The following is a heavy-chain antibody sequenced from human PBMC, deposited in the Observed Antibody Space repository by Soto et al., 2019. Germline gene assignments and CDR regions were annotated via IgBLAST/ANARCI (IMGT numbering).Heavy chain of an antibody. D-gene: IGHD3-22*01. CDR3: ARDSRPNYYDSSGYYP. CDR1: GGSVSSGSYY. CDR2: IYYSGST. J-gene: IGHJ5*02. Sequence: SETLSLTCTVSGGSVSSGSYYWSWIRQPPGKGLEWIGYIYYSGSTNYNPPLKSRVTISVDTSKNQFSLKLSSVTAADTAVYYCARDSRPNYYDSSGYYPWGQGTLVTVSS. V-gene: IGHV4-61*01.